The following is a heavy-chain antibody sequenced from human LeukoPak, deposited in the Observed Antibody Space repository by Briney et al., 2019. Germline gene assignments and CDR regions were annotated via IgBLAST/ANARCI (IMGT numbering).Heavy chain of an antibody. Sequence: ASVKVSCKASGYTFTSCYMHWVRQAPGQGLEWMGIINPSGGSTSYAQKFQGRVTMTRDTSTSTVYMELSSLRSEDTAVYYCARESSDYDSSGYPDYWGQGTLVTVSS. CDR1: GYTFTSCY. CDR2: INPSGGST. J-gene: IGHJ4*02. V-gene: IGHV1-46*01. D-gene: IGHD3-22*01. CDR3: ARESSDYDSSGYPDY.